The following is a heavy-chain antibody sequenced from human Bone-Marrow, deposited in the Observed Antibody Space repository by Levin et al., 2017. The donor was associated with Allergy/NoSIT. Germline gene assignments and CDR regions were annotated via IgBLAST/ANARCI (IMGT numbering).Heavy chain of an antibody. D-gene: IGHD3-10*01. CDR1: GGSISDPAIY. CDR3: ARGRLIRITRWFDP. V-gene: IGHV4-39*01. Sequence: GSLRLSCTVSGGSISDPAIYWGWIRQSPGKGMEWIGSIYYSGTTYYNPSLKSRVTMSVDTSKNQFSLKLRSVTAADSGMYYCARGRLIRITRWFDPWGQGTLVTVSS. CDR2: IYYSGTT. J-gene: IGHJ5*02.